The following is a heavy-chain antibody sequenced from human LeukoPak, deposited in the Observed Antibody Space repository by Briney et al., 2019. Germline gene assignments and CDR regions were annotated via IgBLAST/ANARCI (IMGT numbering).Heavy chain of an antibody. CDR2: IYSGGTT. CDR1: GFTVSNNY. Sequence: PGGSLRLSCAASGFTVSNNYMSWVRQAPGKGLEWVSVIYSGGTTKYADSVRGRFSISRDNSKNTLHLQMNSLRADDTAVYYCAREKTGSDGYNHGFDYGGQGALVTVSS. D-gene: IGHD5-24*01. J-gene: IGHJ4*02. CDR3: AREKTGSDGYNHGFDY. V-gene: IGHV3-53*01.